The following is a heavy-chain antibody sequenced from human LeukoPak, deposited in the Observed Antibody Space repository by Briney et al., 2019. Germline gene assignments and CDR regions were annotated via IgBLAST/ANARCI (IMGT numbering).Heavy chain of an antibody. V-gene: IGHV3-21*01. CDR3: ARVMAGYSYMDV. Sequence: GSLRLSCAASGFTFSRYAMNWVRQAPGKGLEWVSSVSTTSSSSYIHYADSMKGRFTISRYNAKSSLYLQMNSLRAEDTAVYYCARVMAGYSYMDVWGKGTTVTVSS. CDR1: GFTFSRYA. D-gene: IGHD3-10*01. J-gene: IGHJ6*03. CDR2: VSTTSSSSYI.